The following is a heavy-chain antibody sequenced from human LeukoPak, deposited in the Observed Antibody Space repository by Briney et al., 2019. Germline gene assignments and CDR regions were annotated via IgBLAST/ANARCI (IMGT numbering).Heavy chain of an antibody. D-gene: IGHD3-10*01. CDR2: IIPIFGTA. CDR1: GGTFSSYA. J-gene: IGHJ4*02. Sequence: SVKVSCKASGGTFSSYATSWVRQAPGQGLEWMGRIIPIFGTANYAQKFQGRVTITTDESTSTAYMELSSLRSEDTAVYYCARAYYYGSGSSVPFDYWGQGTLVTVSS. CDR3: ARAYYYGSGSSVPFDY. V-gene: IGHV1-69*05.